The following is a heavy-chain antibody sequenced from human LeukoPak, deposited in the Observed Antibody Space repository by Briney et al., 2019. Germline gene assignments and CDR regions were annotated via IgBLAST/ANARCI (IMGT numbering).Heavy chain of an antibody. CDR1: GGSISSGDYY. D-gene: IGHD3-22*01. V-gene: IGHV4-30-4*01. J-gene: IGHJ3*02. CDR3: ASRISGYYYDSSGYPPEHAFDI. Sequence: SQTLSLTCTVSGGSISSGDYYWRWIRQPPGKGLEWIGYIYYSGSTYYNPSLKSRVTISVDTSKNQFSLKLSSVTAADTAVYYCASRISGYYYDSSGYPPEHAFDIWGQGTMVTVSS. CDR2: IYYSGST.